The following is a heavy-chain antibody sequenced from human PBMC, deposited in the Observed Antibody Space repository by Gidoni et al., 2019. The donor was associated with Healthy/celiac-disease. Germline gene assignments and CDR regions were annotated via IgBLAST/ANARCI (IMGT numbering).Heavy chain of an antibody. Sequence: QVQLVQSGAEVKKPGASVKVSCKASGYTFTSYYMHWVRQAPGQGLEWMGIINPSGGSTSYAQKFQGRVTMTRDTSTSTVYMELSSLRSEDTAVYYCARDAYGSGSYIPRGFYYYYGMDVWGQGTTVTVSS. D-gene: IGHD3-10*01. CDR2: INPSGGST. J-gene: IGHJ6*02. CDR1: GYTFTSYY. CDR3: ARDAYGSGSYIPRGFYYYYGMDV. V-gene: IGHV1-46*03.